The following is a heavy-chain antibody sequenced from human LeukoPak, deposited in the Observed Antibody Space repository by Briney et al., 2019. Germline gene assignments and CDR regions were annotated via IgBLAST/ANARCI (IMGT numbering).Heavy chain of an antibody. J-gene: IGHJ4*02. D-gene: IGHD2-21*01. Sequence: GASVKVSCKASGYTFSNYAIHWVRQAPGQRFEWMGWINAGNGHTKYSRNFQGRVTITRDSSASTAYMELSSLTSEDTAVYYCARGIWSARTVDYYLDYWGQGTLVTVSS. CDR3: ARGIWSARTVDYYLDY. CDR1: GYTFSNYA. CDR2: INAGNGHT. V-gene: IGHV1-3*01.